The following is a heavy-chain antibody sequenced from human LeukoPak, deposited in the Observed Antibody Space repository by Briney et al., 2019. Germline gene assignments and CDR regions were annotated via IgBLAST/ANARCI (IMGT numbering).Heavy chain of an antibody. J-gene: IGHJ5*02. D-gene: IGHD1-26*01. Sequence: PGGSLRLSCAASGFTFSSAWMGWVRQAPGKGLEWVGRIKSKTDGGTTDYAAPVKVRFTISRDDSKNTLYLQMNSLRAEDTAVYYCAKDLYSGSLNWFDPWGQGTLVTVSS. CDR1: GFTFSSAW. CDR3: AKDLYSGSLNWFDP. V-gene: IGHV3-15*01. CDR2: IKSKTDGGTT.